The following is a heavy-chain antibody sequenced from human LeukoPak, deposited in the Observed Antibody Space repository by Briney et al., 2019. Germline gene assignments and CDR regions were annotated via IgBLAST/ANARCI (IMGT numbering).Heavy chain of an antibody. J-gene: IGHJ6*02. CDR1: GYSFSSGYYW. V-gene: IGHV2-70*11. D-gene: IGHD6-19*01. CDR2: IDWDDDK. CDR3: TRIQSLVVADNVYYYGVDV. Sequence: TLSLTCTVSGYSFSSGYYWGWIRQPPGKALEWLARIDWDDDKYYSTSLRTRLTISKDTSKNQVVLTMSNMDPVDTATYFCTRIQSLVVADNVYYYGVDVWGQGTTVTASS.